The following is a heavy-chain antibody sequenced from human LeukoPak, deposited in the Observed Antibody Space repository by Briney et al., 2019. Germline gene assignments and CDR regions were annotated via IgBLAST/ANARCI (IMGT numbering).Heavy chain of an antibody. D-gene: IGHD1-26*01. CDR3: VKSGGYGLIDY. CDR2: IYHSGST. J-gene: IGHJ4*02. CDR1: GGSISSGNW. Sequence: EPSGTLSLTCAVSGGSISSGNWWSWVRQSPGRGLEWIGEIYHSGSTNYNPSLKSRVTISLDKSKNQFSLKLTSVTAADTAMYHCVKSGGYGLIDYWGQGTLVTVSS. V-gene: IGHV4-4*02.